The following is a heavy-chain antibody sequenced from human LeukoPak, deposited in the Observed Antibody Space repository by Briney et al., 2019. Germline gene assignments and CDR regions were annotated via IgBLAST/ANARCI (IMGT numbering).Heavy chain of an antibody. CDR3: ARDYSSSWPYYYYGMDV. Sequence: GGSLRLSCAASGFTFSSYSMNWVRQAPGKGLEWVASINSDGSEGYYADVVKGRFTISRDNAKNSLYLQINSLRAEDTAVYYCARDYSSSWPYYYYGMDVWGQGTTVTVS. CDR2: INSDGSEG. V-gene: IGHV3-7*03. D-gene: IGHD6-13*01. J-gene: IGHJ6*02. CDR1: GFTFSSYS.